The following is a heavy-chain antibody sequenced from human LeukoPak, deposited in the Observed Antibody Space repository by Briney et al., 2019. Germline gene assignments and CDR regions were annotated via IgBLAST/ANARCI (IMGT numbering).Heavy chain of an antibody. CDR2: ISAYNGNT. D-gene: IGHD1-26*01. V-gene: IGHV1-18*01. Sequence: ASVKVSCKASGYTFTSYGISWVRQAPGQGLEWMGWISAYNGNTNYAQKLQGRVTMTTDTSTSTAYMELRSLRSDDTAVYYCARDDTPKIVGATTVDYWGQGTLVTVSS. CDR3: ARDDTPKIVGATTVDY. CDR1: GYTFTSYG. J-gene: IGHJ4*02.